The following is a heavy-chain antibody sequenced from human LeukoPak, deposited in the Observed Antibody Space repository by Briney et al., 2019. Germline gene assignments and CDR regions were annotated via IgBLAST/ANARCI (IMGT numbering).Heavy chain of an antibody. J-gene: IGHJ3*02. CDR1: GYTFTGYY. Sequence: ASVKVSCXASGYTFTGYYMHWVRQAPGQGLEWMGWINPNSGGTNYAQKFQGRATMTRDTSISTAYMELSRLRSDDTAVYYCARAGRYCISTSCLQGAFDIWGQGTMVTASS. V-gene: IGHV1-2*02. D-gene: IGHD2-2*01. CDR2: INPNSGGT. CDR3: ARAGRYCISTSCLQGAFDI.